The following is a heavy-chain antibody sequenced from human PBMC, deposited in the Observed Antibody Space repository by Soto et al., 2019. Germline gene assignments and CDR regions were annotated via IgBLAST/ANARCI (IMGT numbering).Heavy chain of an antibody. CDR1: GGSISSYY. CDR3: ASAWGGWADY. D-gene: IGHD3-16*01. CDR2: IYYSGST. V-gene: IGHV4-59*01. Sequence: QVQLQESGPGLVKPSETLSLTCTVSGGSISSYYWSWIRQPPGKGLEWIGYIYYSGSTNYNPSLTSRVTISVDTSKNQFSLKLSSVSAADTAVYYFASAWGGWADYWGQGTLVTVSS. J-gene: IGHJ4*02.